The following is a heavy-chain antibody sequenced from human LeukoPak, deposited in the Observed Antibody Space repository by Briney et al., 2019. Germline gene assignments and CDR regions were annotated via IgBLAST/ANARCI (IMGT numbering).Heavy chain of an antibody. D-gene: IGHD2-8*01. CDR1: GYTFTSYG. V-gene: IGHV1-18*01. J-gene: IGHJ6*02. CDR2: ISAYNGNT. Sequence: ASVKVSCKASGYTFTSYGISWVRQAPGQGLEWMGWISAYNGNTNYAQKFQGRVTITADESTSTAYMELSSLRSEDTAVYYCASGCTNGVCFSQYYYYGMDVWGQGTTVTVSS. CDR3: ASGCTNGVCFSQYYYYGMDV.